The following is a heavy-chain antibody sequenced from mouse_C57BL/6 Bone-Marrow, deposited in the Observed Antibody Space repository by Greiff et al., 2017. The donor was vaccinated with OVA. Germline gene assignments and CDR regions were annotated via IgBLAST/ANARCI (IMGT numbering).Heavy chain of an antibody. D-gene: IGHD2-4*01. J-gene: IGHJ4*01. V-gene: IGHV5-6*01. Sequence: EVMLVESGGDLVKPGGSLKLSCAASGFTFSSYGMSWVRQTPDKRLEWVATISSGGSYTYYPDSVKGRFTISRDNAKNTLYLQMSSLKSEDTAMYYCARHPPYDYDVGGYAMDYWGQGTSVTVSS. CDR2: ISSGGSYT. CDR3: ARHPPYDYDVGGYAMDY. CDR1: GFTFSSYG.